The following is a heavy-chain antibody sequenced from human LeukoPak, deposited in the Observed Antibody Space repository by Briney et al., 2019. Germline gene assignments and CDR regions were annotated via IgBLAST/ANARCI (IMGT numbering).Heavy chain of an antibody. J-gene: IGHJ4*02. CDR3: ARGHEWAPNSSPGY. Sequence: ASVKVSCKASGYTFTSYDIYWVRQAAGQGLEWMGWMNPNSGNTGYTQKFQGRVITTRNTSISTAYMELSSLRSEDTALYCCARGHEWAPNSSPGYWGQGTLVTVSS. CDR1: GYTFTSYD. D-gene: IGHD6-19*01. V-gene: IGHV1-8*01. CDR2: MNPNSGNT.